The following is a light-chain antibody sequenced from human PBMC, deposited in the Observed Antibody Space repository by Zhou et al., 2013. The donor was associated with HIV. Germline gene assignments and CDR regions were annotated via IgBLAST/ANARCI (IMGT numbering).Light chain of an antibody. CDR3: QQYGSSPYT. J-gene: IGKJ2*01. CDR2: AAS. V-gene: IGKV3-20*01. Sequence: EIVLTQSPGTLSLSPGERATLSCRASQSVSSSYLAWYQQKPAQAPRLLIYAASSRATGIPDRFSGSGSGTDFTLTISRLEPEDFAVYYCQQYGSSPYTFGLGDQAG. CDR1: QSVSSSY.